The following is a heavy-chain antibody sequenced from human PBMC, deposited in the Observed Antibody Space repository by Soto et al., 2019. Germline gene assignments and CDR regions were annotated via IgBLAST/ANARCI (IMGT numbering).Heavy chain of an antibody. D-gene: IGHD2-2*02. CDR2: IHHSGST. V-gene: IGHV4-34*01. CDR3: SGYCSSTSCYTGEGYCNYGMAV. Sequence: QPPGKGLEWVGGIHHSGSTYYNPSLKSRVTISVDTSKNQFSLKLSSVTAADTAVYYCSGYCSSTSCYTGEGYCNYGMAVWGQGTTVTGFS. J-gene: IGHJ6*02.